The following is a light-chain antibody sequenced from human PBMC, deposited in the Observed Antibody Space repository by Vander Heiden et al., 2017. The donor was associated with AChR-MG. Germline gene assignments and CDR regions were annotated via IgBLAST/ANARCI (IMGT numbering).Light chain of an antibody. J-gene: IGKJ2*01. CDR3: MQALQTPKT. CDR1: ESLLHSSGYNY. V-gene: IGKV2-28*01. Sequence: DIVMTQSPVSLPVTPGEPASISCRSSESLLHSSGYNYLDWYVQKPGQSPQLLIHLGSNRASGVTDRFSGSGSGTDFTLKISRVEAEDVGVYYCMQALQTPKTFGQGTRLEIK. CDR2: LGS.